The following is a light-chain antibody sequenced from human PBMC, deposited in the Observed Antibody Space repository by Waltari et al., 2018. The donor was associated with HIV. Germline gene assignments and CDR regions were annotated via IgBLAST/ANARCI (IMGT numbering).Light chain of an antibody. Sequence: SYELTQPPSVSVSPGQTATITVSGDSLSGQSAAWYQQKPGQAPVAIIYKDTERPSGIPERFSGSSSGKTVTLIINEAQTEDEADYYCQSADSSGGFRVFGGGTRLSVL. J-gene: IGLJ3*02. CDR3: QSADSSGGFRV. CDR2: KDT. CDR1: SLSGQS. V-gene: IGLV3-25*03.